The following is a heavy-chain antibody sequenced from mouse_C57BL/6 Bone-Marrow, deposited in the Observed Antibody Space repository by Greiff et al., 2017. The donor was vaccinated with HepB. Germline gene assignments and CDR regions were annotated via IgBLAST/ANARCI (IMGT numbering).Heavy chain of an antibody. CDR3: ARPLTGTFFDY. J-gene: IGHJ2*01. D-gene: IGHD4-1*01. CDR1: GFTFSSYG. V-gene: IGHV5-6*01. Sequence: EVQRVESGGDLVKPGGSLKLSCAASGFTFSSYGMSWVRQTPDKRLEWVATISSGGSYTYYPDSVKGRFTISGDNAKNTLYLQMSSLKSEDTAMYYCARPLTGTFFDYWGQGTTLTVSS. CDR2: ISSGGSYT.